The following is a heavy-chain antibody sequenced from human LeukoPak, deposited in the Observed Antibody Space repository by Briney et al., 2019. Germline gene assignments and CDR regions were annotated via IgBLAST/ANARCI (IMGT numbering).Heavy chain of an antibody. V-gene: IGHV3-11*01. Sequence: GGSLRLSCAASGFTFDDYAMHWVRQAPGKGLEWVSYISSSGSTIYYADSVKGRFTISRDNAKNSLYLQMNSLRAEDTAVYYCARGRIAAAGTRWFDPWGQGTLVTVSS. CDR1: GFTFDDYA. J-gene: IGHJ5*02. CDR2: ISSSGSTI. D-gene: IGHD6-13*01. CDR3: ARGRIAAAGTRWFDP.